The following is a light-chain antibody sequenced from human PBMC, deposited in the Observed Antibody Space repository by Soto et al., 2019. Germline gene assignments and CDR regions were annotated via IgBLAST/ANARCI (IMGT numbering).Light chain of an antibody. CDR2: EVT. CDR1: SSDVGSYNL. Sequence: QSALTQPASVSGSPGQSITISCTGTSSDVGSYNLVSWYQQHPGKPPKLMIYEVTKRPSGVSNRFSGSKSGNTASLTISGLQAEDEADHHCCSYAGTFYVFGTGTKLTVL. CDR3: CSYAGTFYV. V-gene: IGLV2-23*02. J-gene: IGLJ1*01.